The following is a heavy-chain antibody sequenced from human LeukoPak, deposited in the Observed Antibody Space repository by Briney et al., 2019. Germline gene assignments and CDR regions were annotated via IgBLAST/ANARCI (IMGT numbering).Heavy chain of an antibody. Sequence: SETLSLTCTVSGGSISSYYWSWIRQPPGKGLEWIGYIYYSGSTNYNPSLKSRVTISVDTSKNQFSLKLSSVTAADTAVYYCARGSHRGYYYGMDVWGQGTLVTVSS. V-gene: IGHV4-59*01. CDR2: IYYSGST. J-gene: IGHJ6*02. CDR1: GGSISSYY. CDR3: ARGSHRGYYYGMDV.